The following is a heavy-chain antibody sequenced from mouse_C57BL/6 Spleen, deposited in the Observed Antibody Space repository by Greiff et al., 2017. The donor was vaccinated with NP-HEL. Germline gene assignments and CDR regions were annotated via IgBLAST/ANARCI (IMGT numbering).Heavy chain of an antibody. CDR2: ISDGGSYT. J-gene: IGHJ2*01. Sequence: EVQLQESGGGLVKPGGSLKLSCAASGFTFSSYAMSWVRQPPEKRLEWVATISDGGSYTYYPDNVKGRFTISRDNAKNNLYLQRSHLKSEDTAMYYCARDRSGSSYDFDYWGQGTTLTVSS. D-gene: IGHD1-1*01. CDR1: GFTFSSYA. CDR3: ARDRSGSSYDFDY. V-gene: IGHV5-4*01.